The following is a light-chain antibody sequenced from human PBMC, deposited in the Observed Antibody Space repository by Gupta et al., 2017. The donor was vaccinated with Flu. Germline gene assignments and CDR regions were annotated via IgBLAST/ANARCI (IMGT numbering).Light chain of an antibody. Sequence: DIQMTQSPSSLSASVGDRVTITCRASQSISSYLNLYQQKPGKAPKLLIYAASSLQSGVPSRFSGSGSGTDFTLTISSLQPEDFATYYCQQSYSTPQNTFGQGTKLEIK. CDR3: QQSYSTPQNT. V-gene: IGKV1-39*01. J-gene: IGKJ2*01. CDR2: AAS. CDR1: QSISSY.